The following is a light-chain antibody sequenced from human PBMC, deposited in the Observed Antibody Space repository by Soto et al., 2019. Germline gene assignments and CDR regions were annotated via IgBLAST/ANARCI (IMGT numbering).Light chain of an antibody. CDR2: WAA. J-gene: IGKJ4*01. CDR3: QLYFNTPVT. CDR1: QSVLYSSNHKNF. V-gene: IGKV4-1*01. Sequence: DIVMTQSPDSLAVSLGERVTINCKSSQSVLYSSNHKNFVAFFQQKPGQPPELLIYWAATRESGVPDRFSGSGSGTEFTLTIGGQHAEDVAVYYCQLYFNTPVTVGRGTKVDSK.